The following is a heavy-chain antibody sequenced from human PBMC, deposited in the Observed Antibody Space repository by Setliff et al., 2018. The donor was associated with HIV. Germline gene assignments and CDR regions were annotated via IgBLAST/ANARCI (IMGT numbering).Heavy chain of an antibody. D-gene: IGHD4-17*01. CDR1: GFTFNDYY. CDR2: ITNTGSST. V-gene: IGHV3-11*04. Sequence: GSLRLSCAASGFTFNDYYLNWFRLAPGKGLEWISHITNTGSSTNYADSVKGRFTISRDNAKYSLYLQMNTLRVEDTAVYYCMYGGRTATTHWGQGTLVTVSS. CDR3: MYGGRTATTH. J-gene: IGHJ4*02.